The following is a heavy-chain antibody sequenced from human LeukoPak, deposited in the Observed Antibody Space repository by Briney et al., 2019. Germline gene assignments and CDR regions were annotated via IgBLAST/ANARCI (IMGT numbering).Heavy chain of an antibody. CDR2: ISGSGGST. CDR1: GFTFSNYW. CDR3: AKDLRPQIPYGESPRGTAPMGY. Sequence: GRSLRLSCAASGFTFSNYWMHWVRQVPGKGLEWVSAISGSGGSTYYADSVKGRFTISRDNSKNTLYLQMNSLRAEDTAVYYCAKDLRPQIPYGESPRGTAPMGYWGQGALVTVSS. J-gene: IGHJ4*02. D-gene: IGHD4-17*01. V-gene: IGHV3-23*01.